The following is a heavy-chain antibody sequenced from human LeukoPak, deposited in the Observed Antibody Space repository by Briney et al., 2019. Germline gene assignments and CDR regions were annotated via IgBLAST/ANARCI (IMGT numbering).Heavy chain of an antibody. D-gene: IGHD5-18*01. V-gene: IGHV3-33*01. CDR3: ARDFLRGYSYGYGYYYGMDV. CDR2: IWYDGSNK. J-gene: IGHJ6*02. Sequence: GGSLRLSCAASGFTFSSYGMHWVRQAPGKGLEWVALIWYDGSNKYYADSVKGRLTISRDNSKNTLYLQMNSLRAEDTAVYYCARDFLRGYSYGYGYYYGMDVWGQGTTVTVSS. CDR1: GFTFSSYG.